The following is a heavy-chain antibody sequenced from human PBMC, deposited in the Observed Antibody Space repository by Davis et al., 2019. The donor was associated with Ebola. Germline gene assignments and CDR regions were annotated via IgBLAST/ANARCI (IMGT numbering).Heavy chain of an antibody. CDR1: GGSFSGYY. J-gene: IGHJ6*02. Sequence: MPSETLSLTCAFYGGSFSGYYWSWIRQPPGKGLEWIGEINHSGSTNYNPSLKSRVTISVDTSKNQFSLKLSSVTAADTAVYYCARVPLVRYDYIWGSYRKYYYGMDVWGQGTTVTVSS. V-gene: IGHV4-34*01. CDR2: INHSGST. D-gene: IGHD3-16*02. CDR3: ARVPLVRYDYIWGSYRKYYYGMDV.